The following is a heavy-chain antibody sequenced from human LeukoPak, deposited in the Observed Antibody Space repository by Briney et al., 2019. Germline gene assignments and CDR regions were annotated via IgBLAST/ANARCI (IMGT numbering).Heavy chain of an antibody. CDR3: AKDPVGYDFWSGYHDY. CDR2: ISYDGSNK. Sequence: PGGSLRLSCAASGFTFSSYAMHWVRQAPGKGLEWVAVISYDGSNKYYADSVKGRFTISRDNSKNTLYLQMNSLRAEDTAVYYCAKDPVGYDFWSGYHDYWGQGTLVTVSS. CDR1: GFTFSSYA. D-gene: IGHD3-3*01. J-gene: IGHJ4*02. V-gene: IGHV3-30-3*01.